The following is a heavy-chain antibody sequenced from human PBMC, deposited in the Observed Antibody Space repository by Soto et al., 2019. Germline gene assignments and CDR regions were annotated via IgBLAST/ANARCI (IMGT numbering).Heavy chain of an antibody. Sequence: ASVKVSCKASGYTFTSYGISWVRQAPGQGLEWMGWISAYNGNTNYAQKLQGRVTMTTDTSTSTAYMELRSLRSDDTAVYYCARDIVVVPAAMNGYYYYYYMDVWGKGTTVTVSS. CDR1: GYTFTSYG. D-gene: IGHD2-2*01. J-gene: IGHJ6*03. CDR3: ARDIVVVPAAMNGYYYYYYMDV. V-gene: IGHV1-18*01. CDR2: ISAYNGNT.